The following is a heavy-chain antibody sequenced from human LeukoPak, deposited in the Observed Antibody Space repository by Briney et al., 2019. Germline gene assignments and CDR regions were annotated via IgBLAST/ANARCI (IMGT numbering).Heavy chain of an antibody. V-gene: IGHV1-2*02. CDR1: GYTFTAYY. D-gene: IGHD2-2*01. CDR2: INPNSGVT. Sequence: LWASVKVSCKASGYTFTAYYMHWVRQAPGQGLEWMGWINPNSGVTNYAQNFQGRVTMTRDTSISTAYMELSRLRSDDAAVYYCARGCSTSTCASGTWFDPWGQGTLVTVSS. CDR3: ARGCSTSTCASGTWFDP. J-gene: IGHJ5*02.